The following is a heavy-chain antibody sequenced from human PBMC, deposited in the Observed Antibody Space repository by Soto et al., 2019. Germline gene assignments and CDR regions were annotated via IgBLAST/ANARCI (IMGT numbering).Heavy chain of an antibody. Sequence: QVQLVQSGAEVKKPGSSVKVSCKASGGTFSSYTISWVRQAPGQGLEWMGRIIPILGIAKYAQKFQGRVTITADKSTSTAYMELSSLRSEDTAVYYCAGPPVADVAFDIWGQGTMVTVSS. CDR1: GGTFSSYT. D-gene: IGHD6-19*01. V-gene: IGHV1-69*02. CDR2: IIPILGIA. J-gene: IGHJ3*02. CDR3: AGPPVADVAFDI.